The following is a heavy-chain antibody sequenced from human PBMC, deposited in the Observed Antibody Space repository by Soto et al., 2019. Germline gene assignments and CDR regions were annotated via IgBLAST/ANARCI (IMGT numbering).Heavy chain of an antibody. CDR1: GYTFTSYG. V-gene: IGHV1-18*04. J-gene: IGHJ6*02. CDR2: ISAYNGNT. D-gene: IGHD4-17*01. CDR3: ARWGRISLSPGYGDYDYYYGMDV. Sequence: QVQLVQSGAEVKKPGASVKVSCKASGYTFTSYGISWVRQAPGQGLEWMGWISAYNGNTNYAQKLQGRVTMTTDTSTSTAYMELRSLGSDDTAVYYCARWGRISLSPGYGDYDYYYGMDVWGQGTTVTVSS.